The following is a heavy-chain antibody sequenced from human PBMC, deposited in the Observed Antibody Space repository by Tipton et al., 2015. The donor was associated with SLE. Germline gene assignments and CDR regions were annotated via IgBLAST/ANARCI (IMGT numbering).Heavy chain of an antibody. Sequence: TLSLTCAVYGGSFSGYYWSWIRQPPGKGLEWIGEINHSGSTNYNPSLKSRVTISVDTSKNQFSLKLSSVTAADTAVYYCARTQYTFGGVIAPFDYWGQGNLVTVSS. J-gene: IGHJ4*02. V-gene: IGHV4-34*01. CDR2: INHSGST. CDR1: GGSFSGYY. CDR3: ARTQYTFGGVIAPFDY. D-gene: IGHD3-16*02.